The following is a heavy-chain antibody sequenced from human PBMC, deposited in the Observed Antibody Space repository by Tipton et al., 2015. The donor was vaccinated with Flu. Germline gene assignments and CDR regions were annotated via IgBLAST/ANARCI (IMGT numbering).Heavy chain of an antibody. J-gene: IGHJ4*02. CDR2: ISSSGSTI. Sequence: SLRLSCAASGFTFSDYYMSWIRQAPGKGLEWVSYISSSGSTIYYADSVKGRFNISRDNAKNSLYLQMNSLRAEDTAVYYCARSQAYSSSPCFDYWGQGTLVTVSS. CDR1: GFTFSDYY. CDR3: ARSQAYSSSPCFDY. V-gene: IGHV3-11*01. D-gene: IGHD6-13*01.